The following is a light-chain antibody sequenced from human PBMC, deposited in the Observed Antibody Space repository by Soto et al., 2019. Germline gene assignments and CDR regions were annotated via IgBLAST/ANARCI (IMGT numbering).Light chain of an antibody. CDR1: RSIGMY. CDR2: GAS. J-gene: IGKJ5*01. V-gene: IGKV1-39*01. Sequence: DIQMTQSPSSLSASVGDRITITCRASRSIGMYLNWYQQKPAKAPNLLIYGASSLQTGVPSRFSGSGSGTDYTLTISSRQPEDYSAYYCYQTYSTLITFGQGTQLEI. CDR3: YQTYSTLIT.